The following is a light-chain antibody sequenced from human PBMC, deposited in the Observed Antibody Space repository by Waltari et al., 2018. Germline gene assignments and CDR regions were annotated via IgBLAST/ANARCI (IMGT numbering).Light chain of an antibody. V-gene: IGKV3-11*01. CDR2: DTS. J-gene: IGKJ4*01. Sequence: DIVLTQSPAILSLSPGERASLSCRASQSVTNYLAWYQQKPGQAPRLLIYDTSNRATDIPARFTGSGFGTDFTLTISSLEPEDFAVYYCQQRRSWPLSFGGGTKVEIK. CDR1: QSVTNY. CDR3: QQRRSWPLS.